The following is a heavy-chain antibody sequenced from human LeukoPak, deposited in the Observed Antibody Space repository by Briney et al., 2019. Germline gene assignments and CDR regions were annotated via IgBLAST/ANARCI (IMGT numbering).Heavy chain of an antibody. D-gene: IGHD2-2*01. J-gene: IGHJ4*02. CDR3: ARVVPAATIDY. V-gene: IGHV3-21*01. CDR1: GVTFSSYW. CDR2: ISSSSSYI. Sequence: PGGSLRLSCAASGVTFSSYWMSGVGKPPGKGLEWVSSISSSSSYIYYADSVKGRFTISRDNAKNSLYLQMNSLRAEDTAVYYCARVVPAATIDYWGQGTLVTVSS.